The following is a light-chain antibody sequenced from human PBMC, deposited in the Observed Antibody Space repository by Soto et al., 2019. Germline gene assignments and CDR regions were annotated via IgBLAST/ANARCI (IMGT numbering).Light chain of an antibody. Sequence: DIKMTQSPSSLSASVGDRVTITCRASQSISSYINWYQQKPGKAPNLLIYTASSLESGVPSRFSGSGSGTDFTLTITSLQPEDFATYFCQQSYSRPRTFGQGTKVDIK. CDR1: QSISSY. CDR2: TAS. J-gene: IGKJ1*01. V-gene: IGKV1-39*01. CDR3: QQSYSRPRT.